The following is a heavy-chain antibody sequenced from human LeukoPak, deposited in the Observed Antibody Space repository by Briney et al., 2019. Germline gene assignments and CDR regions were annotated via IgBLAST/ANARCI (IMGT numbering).Heavy chain of an antibody. D-gene: IGHD5-18*01. J-gene: IGHJ4*02. CDR1: GFTFSNYW. CDR2: INSDESTT. CDR3: ARDPGTAMGRALDY. Sequence: GGSLRLSCAASGFTFSNYWMHWVRQAPGKGLVWVSRINSDESTTTYADSAKGRFTISRDNAKNTLYLQMNSLGAEDTAVYYCARDPGTAMGRALDYWGQGTLVTVSS. V-gene: IGHV3-74*01.